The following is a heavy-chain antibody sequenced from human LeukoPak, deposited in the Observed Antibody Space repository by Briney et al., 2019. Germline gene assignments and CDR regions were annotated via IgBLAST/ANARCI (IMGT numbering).Heavy chain of an antibody. J-gene: IGHJ4*02. CDR3: ARARVGATFIDY. D-gene: IGHD1-26*01. Sequence: PGGSLRLSCAASGFTVSSNYMSWVRQAPGKGLEWVSVIYSGGSTYYADSVKGRFTISRDNSKNTLYLQMNSLRTEDTAVYYCARARVGATFIDYWGQGTLVTVSS. V-gene: IGHV3-66*01. CDR1: GFTVSSNY. CDR2: IYSGGST.